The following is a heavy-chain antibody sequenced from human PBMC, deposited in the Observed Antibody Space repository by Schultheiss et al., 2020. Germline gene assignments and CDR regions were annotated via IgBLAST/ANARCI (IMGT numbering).Heavy chain of an antibody. D-gene: IGHD1-26*01. Sequence: SETLSLTCTVSGGSISSSSYYWGWIRQSPGKGLEWIGSIFHSGFTYYNPSLKSRVTISVDTSKNQFSLKMTSVTAADTAVYFCARRGWDLLGGSDSWFDPWGQGTLVTVSS. CDR3: ARRGWDLLGGSDSWFDP. V-gene: IGHV4-39*07. J-gene: IGHJ5*02. CDR2: IFHSGFT. CDR1: GGSISSSSYY.